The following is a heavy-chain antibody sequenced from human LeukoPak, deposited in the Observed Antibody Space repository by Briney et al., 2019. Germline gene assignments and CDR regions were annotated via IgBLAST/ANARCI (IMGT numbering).Heavy chain of an antibody. CDR3: ARGGYDFVYYYYGMDV. CDR1: GYTFTGYY. CDR2: INPNSGGT. D-gene: IGHD3-3*01. J-gene: IGHJ6*02. Sequence: ASVKVSCKASGYTFTGYYMHWARQAPGQGLEWMGRINPNSGGTNYAQKFQGRVTMTRDTSISTAYMELSRLRSDDTAVYYCARGGYDFVYYYYGMDVWGQGTTVTVSS. V-gene: IGHV1-2*06.